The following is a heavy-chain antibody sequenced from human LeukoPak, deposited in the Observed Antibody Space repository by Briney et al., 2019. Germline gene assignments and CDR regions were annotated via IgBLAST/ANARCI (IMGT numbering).Heavy chain of an antibody. V-gene: IGHV3-23*01. CDR2: ISGSGGST. CDR1: GFTFSSYS. CDR3: AKVSPFDWLPKN. D-gene: IGHD3-9*01. Sequence: LPGGSLRLSCAASGFTFSSYSMNWVRQAPGKGLEWVSAISGSGGSTYYADSVKGRFTISRDNSKNTLYLQMNSLRAEDTAVYYCAKVSPFDWLPKNWGQGTLVTVSS. J-gene: IGHJ4*02.